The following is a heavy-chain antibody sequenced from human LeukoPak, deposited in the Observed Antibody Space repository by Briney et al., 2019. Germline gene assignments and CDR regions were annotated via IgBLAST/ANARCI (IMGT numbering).Heavy chain of an antibody. CDR1: GGSISSYY. CDR2: IYYSGST. CDR3: ARETVTGDDAFDI. D-gene: IGHD1-20*01. J-gene: IGHJ3*02. Sequence: SETLSLTCTVSGGSISSYYWSWIRQPPGKGLEWIGYIYYSGSTNYNPSLKSRVTISVDTSKSQFSLKLSSVTAADTAVYYCARETVTGDDAFDIWGQGTMVTVSS. V-gene: IGHV4-59*01.